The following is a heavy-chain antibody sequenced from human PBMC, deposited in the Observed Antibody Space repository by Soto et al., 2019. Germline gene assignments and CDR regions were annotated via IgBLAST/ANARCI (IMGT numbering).Heavy chain of an antibody. D-gene: IGHD2-15*01. CDR1: GDSVSSNSAA. Sequence: SQTLSLTCAISGDSVSSNSAAWNWIRQSPSRGLEWLGRTYYRSKWYNDYAVSVKSRITINPDTSKNQFSLQLNSVTPEGTAVYYCARDLKYCSGGSCYYYYYGMDGWGQGTTVTVSS. CDR2: TYYRSKWYN. V-gene: IGHV6-1*01. CDR3: ARDLKYCSGGSCYYYYYGMDG. J-gene: IGHJ6*02.